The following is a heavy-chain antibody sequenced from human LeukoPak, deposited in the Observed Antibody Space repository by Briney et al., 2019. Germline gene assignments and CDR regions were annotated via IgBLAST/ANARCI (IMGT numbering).Heavy chain of an antibody. CDR3: ARRHLGGDYSRFDY. CDR1: GYSFTSYL. CDR2: IHPGDSNA. Sequence: GESLKISCKASGYSFTSYLIAWVRQMPGKGLEWMGIIHPGDSNARYSPSFQGQVTVSADKSIGTAYLQLSSLKASDTAMYYCARRHLGGDYSRFDYWGQGTLVTVSS. J-gene: IGHJ4*02. D-gene: IGHD3-22*01. V-gene: IGHV5-51*01.